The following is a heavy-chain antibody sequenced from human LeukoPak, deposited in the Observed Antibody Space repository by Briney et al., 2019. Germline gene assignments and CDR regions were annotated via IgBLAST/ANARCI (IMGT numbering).Heavy chain of an antibody. CDR3: ASFRGGLWGSGSYLFDY. V-gene: IGHV4-30-4*01. D-gene: IGHD3-10*01. Sequence: SETLSLTCTVSGGSISSGDYYWGWIRQPPGKGLEWIGYIYYSGSTYYNPSLKSRVTISVDTSKNQFSLKLSSVTAADTAVYYCASFRGGLWGSGSYLFDYWGQGTLVTVSS. CDR2: IYYSGST. J-gene: IGHJ4*02. CDR1: GGSISSGDYY.